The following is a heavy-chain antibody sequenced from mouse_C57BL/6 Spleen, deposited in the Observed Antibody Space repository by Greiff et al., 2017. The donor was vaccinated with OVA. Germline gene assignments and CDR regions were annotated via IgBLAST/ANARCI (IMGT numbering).Heavy chain of an antibody. CDR3: AREKGLSYWYFDA. D-gene: IGHD2-4*01. CDR2: IYPSDSET. J-gene: IGHJ1*03. V-gene: IGHV1-61*01. CDR1: GYTFTSYS. Sequence: QVQLQQPGAELVRPGSSVKLSCKASGYTFTSYSMDWVKQRPGQGLEWIGNIYPSDSETHYNQKFKNKATLTVDKSSSPDYMQLSSLTSEDSAVYYCAREKGLSYWYFDAWGTGTTVTVSS.